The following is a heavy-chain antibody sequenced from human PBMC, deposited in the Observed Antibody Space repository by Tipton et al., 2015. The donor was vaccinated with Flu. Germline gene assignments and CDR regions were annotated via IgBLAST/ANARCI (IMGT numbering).Heavy chain of an antibody. CDR3: VKDRRLYDASGYYDY. V-gene: IGHV3-43*01. J-gene: IGHJ4*02. CDR2: ISWDGDDA. Sequence: GSLRLSCAAPGFTFEDYTMHWVRQVPGKGPEWVSIISWDGDDAYYAESVKGRFTISRDNSKNSLYPQMNSLRSEDSALYYCVKDRRLYDASGYYDYWGQGTLVTVSS. CDR1: GFTFEDYT. D-gene: IGHD1-26*01.